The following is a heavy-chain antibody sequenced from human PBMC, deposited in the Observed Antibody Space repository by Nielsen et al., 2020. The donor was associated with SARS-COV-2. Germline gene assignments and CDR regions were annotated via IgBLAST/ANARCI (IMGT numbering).Heavy chain of an antibody. Sequence: SVKVSCKASGFTFTTSTVQWVRQARGQRLEWIGWIVVGSGYTNYAQKFQERVTITRDMSTSTAYMELSSLRSEDTAVYYCAAGGAYYYDSSGSLAFNIWGQGTLVTVSS. V-gene: IGHV1-58*01. CDR1: GFTFTTST. J-gene: IGHJ3*02. CDR3: AAGGAYYYDSSGSLAFNI. D-gene: IGHD3-22*01. CDR2: IVVGSGYT.